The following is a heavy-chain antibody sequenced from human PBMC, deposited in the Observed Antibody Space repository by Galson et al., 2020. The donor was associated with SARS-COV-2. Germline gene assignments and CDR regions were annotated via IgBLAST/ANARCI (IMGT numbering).Heavy chain of an antibody. V-gene: IGHV3-30*04. D-gene: IGHD1-20*01. J-gene: IGHJ4*02. CDR1: GFTFSSYA. CDR3: ARPVGITGTTDVDY. Sequence: GGSLRLSCAASGFTFSSYAMHWVRKAPGKGLEWVAVISYDGSNKYYADSVKGRFTIVRDNSKNTLYLQMNSLRAEDTAVYYCARPVGITGTTDVDYWGQGTLVTVSS. CDR2: ISYDGSNK.